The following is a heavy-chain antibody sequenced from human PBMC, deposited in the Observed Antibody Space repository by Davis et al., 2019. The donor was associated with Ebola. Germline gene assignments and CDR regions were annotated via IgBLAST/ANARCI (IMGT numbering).Heavy chain of an antibody. V-gene: IGHV1-69*13. J-gene: IGHJ3*02. CDR3: AVCGGDFLRAFDI. CDR2: IIPIFGTA. D-gene: IGHD2-21*02. CDR1: GYTFTSYG. Sequence: SVKVSCKASGYTFTSYGISWVRQAPGQGLEWMGGIIPIFGTANYAQKFQGRVTITADESTSTAYMELSSLRSEDTAVYYCAVCGGDFLRAFDIWGQGTMVTVSS.